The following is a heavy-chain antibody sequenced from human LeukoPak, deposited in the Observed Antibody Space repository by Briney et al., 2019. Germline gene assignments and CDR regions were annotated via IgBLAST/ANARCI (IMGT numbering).Heavy chain of an antibody. CDR1: GGSISSYY. J-gene: IGHJ6*04. D-gene: IGHD3-9*01. CDR2: IYYSGST. CDR3: ARVPPYYDILTGYYPVHYYYGMDV. V-gene: IGHV4-59*01. Sequence: SETLSLTCTVSGGSISSYYWSWIRQPPGKGLGWIGYIYYSGSTNYNPSLKSRVTISVDTSKNQFSLKLSSVTAADTAVYYCARVPPYYDILTGYYPVHYYYGMDVWGKGTTVTVSS.